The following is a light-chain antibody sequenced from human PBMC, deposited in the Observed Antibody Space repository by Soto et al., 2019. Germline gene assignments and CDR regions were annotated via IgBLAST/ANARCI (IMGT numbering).Light chain of an antibody. CDR2: KAS. V-gene: IGKV1-5*03. Sequence: DIQMTQSPSTLSASVGDRVTITCRASQSISSWLAWYQQKPGKAPKLLIYKASSLESGVPSRFSGSGYGTTFTLTISSLQPDDFATYYCQHYNSYPFTFGPGTKVDIK. CDR3: QHYNSYPFT. J-gene: IGKJ3*01. CDR1: QSISSW.